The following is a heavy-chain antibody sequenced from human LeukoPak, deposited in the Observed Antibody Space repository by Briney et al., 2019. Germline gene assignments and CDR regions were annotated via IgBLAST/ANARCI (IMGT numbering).Heavy chain of an antibody. CDR3: AKAASGSYLYYFDY. D-gene: IGHD1-26*01. CDR2: ISYSGGST. J-gene: IGHJ4*02. Sequence: GGSLRLSCAASGLTFSSYAMNWVRQAPGKGLEWVSTISYSGGSTYYVDSVKGRFTISRDNSENTLYLQLNSLRAEDTAVYYCAKAASGSYLYYFDYWGQGTLVPVSS. V-gene: IGHV3-23*01. CDR1: GLTFSSYA.